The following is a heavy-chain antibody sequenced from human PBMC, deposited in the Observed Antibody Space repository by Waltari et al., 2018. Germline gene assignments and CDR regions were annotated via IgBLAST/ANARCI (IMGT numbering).Heavy chain of an antibody. CDR2: IYWNDDK. J-gene: IGHJ3*02. CDR3: AHRRNYDILTGYWEDAFDI. Sequence: TFSGFSLSTSGVGVGWIRQPPGEALEWLALIYWNDDKRYSPSLKSRLTITKDTSKNQVVLTMTNMDPVDTATYYCAHRRNYDILTGYWEDAFDIWGQGTMVTVSS. D-gene: IGHD3-9*01. CDR1: GFSLSTSGVG. V-gene: IGHV2-5*01.